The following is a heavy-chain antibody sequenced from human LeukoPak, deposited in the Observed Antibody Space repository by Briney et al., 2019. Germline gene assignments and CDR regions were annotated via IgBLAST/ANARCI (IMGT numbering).Heavy chain of an antibody. CDR2: SRNKENRYST. V-gene: IGHV3-72*01. J-gene: IGHJ4*02. CDR1: GFRFSVYY. CDR3: VREYFGGYDY. Sequence: GGSLRLSCAAPGFRFSVYYMAWVRQAPRKGLEWVGLSRNKENRYSTEYGASVKGRVTISRDDSKNLMYLEMKSLKSEDTAVYYCVREYFGGYDYWGEGTLVSVSS. D-gene: IGHD2-15*01.